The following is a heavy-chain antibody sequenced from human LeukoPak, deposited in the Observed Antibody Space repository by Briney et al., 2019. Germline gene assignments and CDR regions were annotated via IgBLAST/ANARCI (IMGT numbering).Heavy chain of an antibody. CDR2: ISYDGSNK. J-gene: IGHJ4*02. CDR3: AKGDSSGYSPDY. D-gene: IGHD3-22*01. Sequence: GGSLRLSCAASGLTFSSYGMHWVRQAPGKGLEWVAVISYDGSNKYYADSVKGRFTISRDNSKNTLYLQMNSLRAEDTAVYYGAKGDSSGYSPDYWGQGTLVTVSS. V-gene: IGHV3-30*18. CDR1: GLTFSSYG.